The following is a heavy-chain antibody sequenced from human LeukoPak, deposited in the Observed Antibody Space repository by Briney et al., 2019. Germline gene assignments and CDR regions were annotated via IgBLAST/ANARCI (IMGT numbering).Heavy chain of an antibody. D-gene: IGHD1-26*01. CDR2: IKQDGGEK. Sequence: GGSLRLSCAASEFSPISHWMTWVRRAPGKGLEWVANIKQDGGEKFHVDSVKGRFTISRDNSKNTLYLQMNSLRAEDTAVYYCAKDAEEWELDGNAFDIWGQGTMVTVSS. CDR3: AKDAEEWELDGNAFDI. J-gene: IGHJ3*02. V-gene: IGHV3-7*01. CDR1: EFSPISHW.